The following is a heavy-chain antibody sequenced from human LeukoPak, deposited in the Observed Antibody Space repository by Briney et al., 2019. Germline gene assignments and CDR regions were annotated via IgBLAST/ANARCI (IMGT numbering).Heavy chain of an antibody. D-gene: IGHD5-18*01. CDR1: GGSISNYF. CDR3: ARHAAAMAPLGY. Sequence: SETLSLTCTVSGGSISNYFWSWIRQPPGKGLEWIGYVHYSGSTNYNPSLKSRVTISVDTSKNQFSLKLSSVTAADTAVYYCARHAAAMAPLGYWGQGTLVTVSS. J-gene: IGHJ4*02. CDR2: VHYSGST. V-gene: IGHV4-59*08.